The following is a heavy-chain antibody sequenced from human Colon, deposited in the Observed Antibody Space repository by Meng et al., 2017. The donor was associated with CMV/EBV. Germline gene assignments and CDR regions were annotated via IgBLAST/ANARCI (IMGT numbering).Heavy chain of an antibody. CDR2: ISSSGRTI. V-gene: IGHV3-48*03. CDR3: ARDRIDCSGGNCNAVFLDS. J-gene: IGHJ4*02. Sequence: GESLRLSCGASGFNFSKFEMNWVRQAPGKGLEWISYISSSGRTIFDADSVKGRFTVSRDNAKNSLFLEMNNLRVEDTAMYYCARDRIDCSGGNCNAVFLDSWGQGTQVTVSS. CDR1: GFNFSKFE. D-gene: IGHD2-15*01.